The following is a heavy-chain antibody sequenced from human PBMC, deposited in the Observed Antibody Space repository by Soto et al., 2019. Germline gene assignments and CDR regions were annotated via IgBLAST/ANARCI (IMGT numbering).Heavy chain of an antibody. CDR1: GFAFTRYS. CDR2: ISSTTNYI. J-gene: IGHJ4*02. Sequence: PGGSLRLSCAASGFAFTRYSMNWFRQAPGKGLEWVSSISSTTNYIYYGDSMKGRFTISRDNAKNSLYLEMNSLRAEDTAVYYCARESEDLTPNFDYWGQGTLVTVSS. CDR3: ARESEDLTPNFDY. V-gene: IGHV3-21*06.